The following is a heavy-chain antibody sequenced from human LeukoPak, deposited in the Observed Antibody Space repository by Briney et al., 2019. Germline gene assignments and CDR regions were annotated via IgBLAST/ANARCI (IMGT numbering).Heavy chain of an antibody. J-gene: IGHJ5*02. CDR1: GGTFSSYA. Sequence: GASVKVSCKASGGTFSSYAISWVRQAPGQGLEWMGRIIPIFGTANYAQKFQGRVTITADESTSTAYMELSSLRSEDTAVYYCARDGYSGSYEDWFDPWGQGTLVTVSS. CDR2: IIPIFGTA. CDR3: ARDGYSGSYEDWFDP. V-gene: IGHV1-69*15. D-gene: IGHD1-26*01.